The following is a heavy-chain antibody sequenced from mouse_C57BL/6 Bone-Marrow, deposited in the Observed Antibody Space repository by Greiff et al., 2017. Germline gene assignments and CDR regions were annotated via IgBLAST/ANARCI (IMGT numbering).Heavy chain of an antibody. D-gene: IGHD1-1*01. CDR3: ARLYDPDAY. J-gene: IGHJ3*01. CDR2: IDPSDSYT. V-gene: IGHV1-59*01. Sequence: QVQLQPPGAELVRPGTSVTLSCTASGYTFTSYWMHWVKQRPGQGLEWIGVIDPSDSYTNYNQKFKGKATLTVDTSSSTADMQLSSLTSDDSAVYYCARLYDPDAYWGQGTLVTVSA. CDR1: GYTFTSYW.